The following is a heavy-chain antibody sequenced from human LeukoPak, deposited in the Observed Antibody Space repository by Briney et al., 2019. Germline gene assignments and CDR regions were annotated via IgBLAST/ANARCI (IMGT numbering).Heavy chain of an antibody. V-gene: IGHV4-59*11. CDR2: IYYSGST. D-gene: IGHD4-11*01. Sequence: PSETLSLTCTVSGGSISSHYWSWIRQPPGEGLEWIGYIYYSGSTNYNPSLKSRVTISVDTSKNQFSLKLSSVTAADTAVYYCARANWGVYSNYYYYYYMDVWGKGTTVTVSS. J-gene: IGHJ6*03. CDR3: ARANWGVYSNYYYYYYMDV. CDR1: GGSISSHY.